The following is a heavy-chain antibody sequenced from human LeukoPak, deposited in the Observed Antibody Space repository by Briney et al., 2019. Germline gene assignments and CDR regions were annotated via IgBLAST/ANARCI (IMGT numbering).Heavy chain of an antibody. J-gene: IGHJ4*02. V-gene: IGHV4-59*08. Sequence: SETLSLTCTVSGGSISSYYWSWIRQPPGKGLEWIGYIYYSGSTNYNPSLKSRVTISVDTSKNQFSLKLSSVTAADTAVYYCATSPSGYPFDYWGQGTLVTVSS. D-gene: IGHD3-22*01. CDR1: GGSISSYY. CDR2: IYYSGST. CDR3: ATSPSGYPFDY.